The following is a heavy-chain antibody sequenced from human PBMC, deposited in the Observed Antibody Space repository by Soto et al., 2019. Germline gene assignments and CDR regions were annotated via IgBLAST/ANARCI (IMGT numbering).Heavy chain of an antibody. V-gene: IGHV1-3*01. CDR1: GYTFTSYA. D-gene: IGHD6-6*01. J-gene: IGHJ6*03. CDR2: INAGNGNT. Sequence: ASVKVSCKASGYTFTSYAMHWVRQAPGQRLEWMGWINAGNGNTKYSQKFQGRVTITRDTSASTAYMELSSLRSEDTAVYYCASNRDEDSSSSGVYYYYYYMDVWGKGTTVTVSS. CDR3: ASNRDEDSSSSGVYYYYYYMDV.